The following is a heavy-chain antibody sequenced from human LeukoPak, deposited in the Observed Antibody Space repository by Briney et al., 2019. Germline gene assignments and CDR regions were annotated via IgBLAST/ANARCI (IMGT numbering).Heavy chain of an antibody. J-gene: IGHJ6*02. CDR1: GGSISSGGYY. CDR3: ARTYYDILTGYYMPLDV. CDR2: IYHSGST. V-gene: IGHV4-30-2*01. Sequence: PSQTLSLTCTVSGGSISSGGYYWSWIRQPPGKGLEWIGYIYHSGSTNYNPSLKSRVTISVDTSKIQFSLKLSSVTAADTAVYYCARTYYDILTGYYMPLDVWGQGTTVTVSS. D-gene: IGHD3-9*01.